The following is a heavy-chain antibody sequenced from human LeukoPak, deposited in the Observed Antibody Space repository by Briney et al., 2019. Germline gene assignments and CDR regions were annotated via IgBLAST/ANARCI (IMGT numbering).Heavy chain of an antibody. CDR3: ARSLSTAGIDY. D-gene: IGHD2-2*01. CDR2: IYQSGST. CDR1: GYSISTVRY. J-gene: IGHJ4*02. Sequence: SETLSLTCAVSGYSISTVRYWAWILQPPGKGLEWIGSIYQSGSTYYNPSLKSRVTISVNTSKHQFSMNLRSVTAAATAVYYCARSLSTAGIDYWGQGTLVTVSS. V-gene: IGHV4-38-2*01.